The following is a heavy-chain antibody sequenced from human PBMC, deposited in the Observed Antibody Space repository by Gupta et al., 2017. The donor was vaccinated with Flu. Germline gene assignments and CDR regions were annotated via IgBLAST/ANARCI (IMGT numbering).Heavy chain of an antibody. CDR1: GFTFSSNA. CDR3: AKSVKSGWYAEEF. CDR2: ISSRGSSS. J-gene: IGHJ4*02. D-gene: IGHD6-19*01. Sequence: EVQLLESGGDLVQPGGSLRVSCAASGFTFSSNAMSWVRQAPRKGLEWVSTISSRGSSSYYADSVKGRFTISRDNSRNMMYLQMNSLRAEDTAIYYCAKSVKSGWYAEEFWGQGTLVTVSS. V-gene: IGHV3-23*01.